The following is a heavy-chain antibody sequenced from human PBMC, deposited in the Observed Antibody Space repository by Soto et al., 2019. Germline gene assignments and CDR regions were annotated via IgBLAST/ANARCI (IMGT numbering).Heavy chain of an antibody. CDR2: ISSSTSYV. Sequence: EVQLVESGEGLVKPGGSLRLSCAASGFTFRRYGMNWLRQAPGKGLEWVASISSSTSYVYYADSVKGRFSTSRDNAKNILYLEMYGLRTEDTAVYYCARDPSEGRVGNWFESWGQGTLVTVSS. V-gene: IGHV3-21*02. CDR3: ARDPSEGRVGNWFES. CDR1: GFTFRRYG. J-gene: IGHJ5*01. D-gene: IGHD2-2*01.